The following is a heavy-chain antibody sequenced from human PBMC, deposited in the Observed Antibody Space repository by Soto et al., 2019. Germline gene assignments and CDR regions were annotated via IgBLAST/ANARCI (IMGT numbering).Heavy chain of an antibody. D-gene: IGHD2-15*01. CDR1: GFTFSSYS. V-gene: IGHV3-48*01. CDR2: ISSSSSSTI. Sequence: GGSLRLSCAASGFTFSSYSMNWVRQAPGKGLEWVSYISSSSSSTIYYADSVKGRFTISRDNAKNSLYLQMNSLRAEDTAVYYCARGMAALNYFDYWGQGTLVTDSS. J-gene: IGHJ4*02. CDR3: ARGMAALNYFDY.